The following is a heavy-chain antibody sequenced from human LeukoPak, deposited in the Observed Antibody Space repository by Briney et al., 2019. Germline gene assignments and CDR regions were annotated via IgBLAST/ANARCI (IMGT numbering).Heavy chain of an antibody. V-gene: IGHV4-30-2*01. J-gene: IGHJ5*02. CDR3: ASTSRPKRTSSSGWLGGFDP. CDR1: GGSISSGGYS. D-gene: IGHD6-19*01. Sequence: PSETLSLTCAVSGGSISSGGYSWSWIRQPPGKGLEWIGYIYHSGSTYYNPSLKSRVTISVDRSKNQFSLKLSSVTAADTAVYYCASTSRPKRTSSSGWLGGFDPWGQGTLVTVSS. CDR2: IYHSGST.